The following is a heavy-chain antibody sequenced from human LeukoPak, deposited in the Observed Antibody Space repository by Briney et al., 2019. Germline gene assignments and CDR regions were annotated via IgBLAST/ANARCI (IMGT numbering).Heavy chain of an antibody. D-gene: IGHD4-17*01. CDR1: GGSFSGYY. CDR2: INHSGST. V-gene: IGHV4-34*01. CDR3: ATRLRIDAFDI. J-gene: IGHJ3*02. Sequence: SETLSLTCAVYGGSFSGYYWSWIRQPPGKGLEWIGEINHSGSTNYNPSLKSRVTISVDTSKNQFSLKLSSVTAADTAVYYCATRLRIDAFDIWGQGTLVTVSS.